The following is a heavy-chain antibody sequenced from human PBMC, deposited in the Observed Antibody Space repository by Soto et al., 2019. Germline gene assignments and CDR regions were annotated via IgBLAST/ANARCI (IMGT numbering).Heavy chain of an antibody. CDR2: INHSGST. V-gene: IGHV4-34*01. CDR3: ARVGYSSSWYGDGGYYGMDV. D-gene: IGHD6-13*01. Sequence: SETLSLTCAVYGGSFSGYYWSWIRQPPGKGLEWIGEINHSGSTNYNPSLKSRVTISVDTSKNQFSLKLSSVTAADTAVHYCARVGYSSSWYGDGGYYGMDVWGQGTTVTVSS. CDR1: GGSFSGYY. J-gene: IGHJ6*02.